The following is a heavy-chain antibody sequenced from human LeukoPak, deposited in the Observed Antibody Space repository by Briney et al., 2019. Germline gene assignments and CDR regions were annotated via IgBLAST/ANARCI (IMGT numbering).Heavy chain of an antibody. CDR2: INHSGST. D-gene: IGHD4-17*01. V-gene: IGHV4-34*01. CDR1: GGSFSGYY. J-gene: IGHJ4*02. Sequence: PSETLSLTCAVYGGSFSGYYWSWIRQPPGKGLEWIGEINHSGSTNYNPSLKSRVTISVDTSKNQFSLKLSSVTAADTAVYYCAREYGDSYDYWGQGTLVTVSS. CDR3: AREYGDSYDY.